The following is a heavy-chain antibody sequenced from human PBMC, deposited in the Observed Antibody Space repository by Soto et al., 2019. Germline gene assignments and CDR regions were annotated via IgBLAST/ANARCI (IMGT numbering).Heavy chain of an antibody. D-gene: IGHD6-13*01. CDR1: GGSISSGGYS. CDR3: ARRGVGFGSSWPLGYYGMDV. J-gene: IGHJ6*02. V-gene: IGHV4-30-2*01. CDR2: INHSGST. Sequence: SETLSLSCAVSGGSISSGGYSGSWIRQPPGKGLEWIGEINHSGSTNYNPSLKSRVTISVDTSKNQFSLKLSSVTAADTAVYYCARRGVGFGSSWPLGYYGMDVWDQGTTVTVSS.